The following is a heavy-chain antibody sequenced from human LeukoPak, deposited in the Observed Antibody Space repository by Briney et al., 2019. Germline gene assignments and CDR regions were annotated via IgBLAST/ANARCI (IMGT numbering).Heavy chain of an antibody. J-gene: IGHJ4*02. CDR1: GGTFSSYA. V-gene: IGHV1-69*13. CDR3: ARDWRLGSIADN. Sequence: SVKVSCKASGGTFSSYAISWVRQAPGQGLEWMGGIIPIFGTANYAQKFQGRVTITADESTSTAYMELSGLRSEDTAVYYCARDWRLGSIADNWGQGTLVTVSS. D-gene: IGHD6-6*01. CDR2: IIPIFGTA.